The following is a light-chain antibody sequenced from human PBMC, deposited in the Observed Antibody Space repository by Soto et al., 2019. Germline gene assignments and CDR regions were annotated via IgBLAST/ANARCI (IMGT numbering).Light chain of an antibody. CDR3: QQYNNWPRT. CDR2: GAS. CDR1: QSISGN. Sequence: EIVMTQSPATLSVSPGERATLSCRASQSISGNLAWYQQKPGQAPRLLIYGASTRATGIPARFSGSGSGTEFTLTISSLQAEDFAVYYCQQYNNWPRTFGQGTKVEIK. V-gene: IGKV3-15*01. J-gene: IGKJ1*01.